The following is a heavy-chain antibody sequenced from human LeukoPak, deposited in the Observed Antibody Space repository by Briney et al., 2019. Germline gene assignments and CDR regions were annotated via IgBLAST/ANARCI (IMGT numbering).Heavy chain of an antibody. Sequence: GWSLRLSCVGSGFSFSSFAMTWVRQAPGKGLEGVSTIYGGGTNTFYADSVKGRFTISRDDSKNMQFLEMDSLRPEDTAVYFCAKRITVAAGIYFDSWGQGTLVTVSS. CDR3: AKRITVAAGIYFDS. J-gene: IGHJ4*02. CDR2: IYGGGTNT. V-gene: IGHV3-23*01. CDR1: GFSFSSFA. D-gene: IGHD6-19*01.